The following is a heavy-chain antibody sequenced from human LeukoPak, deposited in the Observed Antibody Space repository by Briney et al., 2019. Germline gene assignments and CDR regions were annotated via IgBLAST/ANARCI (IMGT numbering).Heavy chain of an antibody. J-gene: IGHJ4*02. CDR3: AVERHYKWNYFDF. CDR2: ICDSGST. Sequence: SQTLSLTCAVSGGSISTGGYYWSWIRQLPGTGLEWLGYICDSGSTYYNPSLKTRLTIAVDTSKNQFSLNLTSVTAADTAVYYCAVERHYKWNYFDFWGQGTLVTVSS. CDR1: GGSISTGGYY. D-gene: IGHD1-20*01. V-gene: IGHV4-31*11.